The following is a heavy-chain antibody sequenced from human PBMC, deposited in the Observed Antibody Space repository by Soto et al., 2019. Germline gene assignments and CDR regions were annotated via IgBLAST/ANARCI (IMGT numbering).Heavy chain of an antibody. D-gene: IGHD6-19*01. CDR3: ASSRMAGYQSLDY. J-gene: IGHJ4*02. CDR2: ISSSSSYI. Sequence: EVQLVESGGGLVKPGGSLRLSCAASGFTFSSYSMNWVRQAPGKGLEWVSSISSSSSYIYYADSVKGRFTISRDNAKNSLYLQMNSLRAEDTAVYYCASSRMAGYQSLDYWGQGTLVTVSS. CDR1: GFTFSSYS. V-gene: IGHV3-21*01.